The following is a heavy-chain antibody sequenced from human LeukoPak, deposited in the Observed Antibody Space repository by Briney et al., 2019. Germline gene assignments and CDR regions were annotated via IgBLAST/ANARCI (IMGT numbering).Heavy chain of an antibody. Sequence: ASVKVSCKVSGYTLTELSMHWVRQAPGKGLEWMGGFDPEDGETIYAQKFQGRVTMTEGTSTDTAYMELSSLRSEDTAVYYCATVYYGSGHDAFDIWGQGTMVTVSS. V-gene: IGHV1-24*01. CDR3: ATVYYGSGHDAFDI. J-gene: IGHJ3*02. CDR2: FDPEDGET. D-gene: IGHD3-10*01. CDR1: GYTLTELS.